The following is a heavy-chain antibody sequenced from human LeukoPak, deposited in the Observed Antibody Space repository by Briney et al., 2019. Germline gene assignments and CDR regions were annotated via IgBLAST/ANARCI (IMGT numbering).Heavy chain of an antibody. D-gene: IGHD2-2*02. CDR3: ARDQYCSSTSCYNWSYYYYGMDV. CDR1: GFTFSSYS. J-gene: IGHJ6*02. Sequence: GGSLRLSCAASGFTFSSYSMNWVRQAPGKGLEWVSSISSSSSYIYYADSVKGRFTISRDNAKNSLYLQMNSLRAEDTAVYYCARDQYCSSTSCYNWSYYYYGMDVWGQGTTVTVSS. CDR2: ISSSSSYI. V-gene: IGHV3-21*01.